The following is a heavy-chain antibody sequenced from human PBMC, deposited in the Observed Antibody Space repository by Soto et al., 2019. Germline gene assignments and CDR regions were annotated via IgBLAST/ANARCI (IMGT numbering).Heavy chain of an antibody. CDR2: IYSGGYT. CDR1: GFTVSNNY. V-gene: IGHV3-53*01. D-gene: IGHD3-10*01. J-gene: IGHJ4*02. CDR3: ATQPGGGGY. Sequence: EVQLVESGGGLIQPGGSLRLSCAVSGFTVSNNYMSWVRQAPGKGLEGVSVIYSGGYTAYGDSVKGRFTISRDNSKNTLYPQINTPGPAAPAFFYWATQPGGGGYWGQGTLVTVSS.